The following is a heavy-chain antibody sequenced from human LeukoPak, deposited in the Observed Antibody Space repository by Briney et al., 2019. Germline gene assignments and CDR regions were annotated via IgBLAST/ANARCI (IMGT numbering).Heavy chain of an antibody. V-gene: IGHV3-21*01. J-gene: IGHJ4*02. D-gene: IGHD2-2*01. Sequence: GGSLRLSCAASGFTFSAYSMSWVRQAPGKGLEWVSSISSSSTYIYYADLVKGRFTISRDNAKNSLYLQVGSLRAEDTAVYYCARGSCSTTNCPSFDYWGQGTLVTVSS. CDR3: ARGSCSTTNCPSFDY. CDR2: ISSSSTYI. CDR1: GFTFSAYS.